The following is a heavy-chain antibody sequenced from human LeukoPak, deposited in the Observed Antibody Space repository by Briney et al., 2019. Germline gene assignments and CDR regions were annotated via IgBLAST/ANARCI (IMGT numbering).Heavy chain of an antibody. CDR1: GFTFSSYW. D-gene: IGHD6-13*01. J-gene: IGHJ4*02. Sequence: GGSLRLSCAASGFTFSSYWMNWARQAPGKGLEWVAVISSDGSNKFYPDSVKGRFTISRDNSKNTLDLQMNSLRGEDTAVYYCARDSRTAAGTFDYWGQGILVTVSS. V-gene: IGHV3-30*03. CDR3: ARDSRTAAGTFDY. CDR2: ISSDGSNK.